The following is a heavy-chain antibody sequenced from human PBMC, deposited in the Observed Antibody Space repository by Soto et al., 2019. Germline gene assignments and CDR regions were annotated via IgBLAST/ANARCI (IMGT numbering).Heavy chain of an antibody. CDR3: VKDESINWYSGHFRH. CDR2: INWNSGSI. V-gene: IGHV3-9*01. CDR1: GFTFDDYA. Sequence: GGSLRLSCAASGFTFDDYAMHWVRQVPGKGLEWVSGINWNSGSIGYADSVKGRFAISRDNAKNSLHLQMNSLRAEDTAFYYCVKDESINWYSGHFRHWGQGTLVTVSS. J-gene: IGHJ1*01. D-gene: IGHD6-13*01.